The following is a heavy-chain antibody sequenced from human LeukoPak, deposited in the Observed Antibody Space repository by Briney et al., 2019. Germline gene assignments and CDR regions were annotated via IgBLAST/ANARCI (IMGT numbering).Heavy chain of an antibody. CDR2: INPNSGGT. CDR1: GYTFTGYY. V-gene: IGHV1-2*02. Sequence: GASVKVSCKASGYTFTGYYMHWVRQAPGQGLEWMGWINPNSGGTNYAQKFQGRVTMTRDTSISTAYMELSRLRSDDTAVYYCATVSGYCSSTSCPRGAWFDPWGQGTLVTVSS. D-gene: IGHD2-2*01. CDR3: ATVSGYCSSTSCPRGAWFDP. J-gene: IGHJ5*02.